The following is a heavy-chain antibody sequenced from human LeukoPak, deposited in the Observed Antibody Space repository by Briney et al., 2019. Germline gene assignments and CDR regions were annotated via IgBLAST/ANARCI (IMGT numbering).Heavy chain of an antibody. CDR3: AREIAARTLYYYGMDV. Sequence: GGSLRLSCAASEFTFSSYWMSWVRQAPGKGLEWVANITQDVSEKYYVDPVKGRLIISRDNAKNSLYLRMNSLRAEDTAVYYCAREIAARTLYYYGMDVWGQGTTVSVSS. CDR1: EFTFSSYW. V-gene: IGHV3-7*05. J-gene: IGHJ6*02. D-gene: IGHD6-6*01. CDR2: ITQDVSEK.